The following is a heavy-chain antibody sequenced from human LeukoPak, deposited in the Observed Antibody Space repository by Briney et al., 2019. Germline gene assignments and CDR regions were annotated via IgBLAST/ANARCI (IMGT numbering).Heavy chain of an antibody. Sequence: GGSLRLSCAASGFTFSSYSMNWVRQAPGKGLEWVAVIWYDGSNKYYADSVKGRFTISRDNSKNTLYLQMNSLRAEDTAVYYCARDLAMIVVVNPDYWGQGTLVTVSS. V-gene: IGHV3-33*08. CDR1: GFTFSSYS. CDR3: ARDLAMIVVVNPDY. D-gene: IGHD3-22*01. CDR2: IWYDGSNK. J-gene: IGHJ4*02.